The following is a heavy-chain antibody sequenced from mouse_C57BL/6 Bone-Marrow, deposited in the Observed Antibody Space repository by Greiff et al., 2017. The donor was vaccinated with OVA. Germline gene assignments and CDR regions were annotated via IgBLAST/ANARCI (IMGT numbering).Heavy chain of an antibody. CDR1: GYTFTSYW. CDR2: IDPSDSYT. CDR3: ARRGGLYGYSAWFAY. J-gene: IGHJ3*01. Sequence: SCKASGYTFTSYWMHWVKQRPGQGLEWIGEIDPSDSYTNYNQKFKGKSTLTVDKSSSTAYMQLSILTSEDSAVYYCARRGGLYGYSAWFAYWGQGTLVTVSA. D-gene: IGHD2-2*01. V-gene: IGHV1-69*01.